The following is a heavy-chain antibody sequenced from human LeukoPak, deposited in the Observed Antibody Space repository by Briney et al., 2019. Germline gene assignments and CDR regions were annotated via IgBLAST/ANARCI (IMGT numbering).Heavy chain of an antibody. CDR2: IIPIFGTA. V-gene: IGHV1-69*01. D-gene: IGHD2-2*01. CDR1: GGTFSSYA. J-gene: IGHJ4*02. CDR3: ATRYLGVVPAAYFDY. Sequence: ASVKVTCKASGGTFSSYAISWVRQASGQGLEWMGGIIPIFGTANYAQKFQGRVTITADESTSTAYMELSSLRSEDTAVYYCATRYLGVVPAAYFDYWGQGTLVTVSS.